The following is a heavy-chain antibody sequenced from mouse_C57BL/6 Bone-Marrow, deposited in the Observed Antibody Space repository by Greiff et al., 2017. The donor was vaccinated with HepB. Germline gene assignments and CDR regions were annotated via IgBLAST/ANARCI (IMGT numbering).Heavy chain of an antibody. J-gene: IGHJ4*01. V-gene: IGHV7-3*01. CDR1: GFTFTDYY. D-gene: IGHD2-4*01. Sequence: EVNLVESGGGLVQPGGSLSLSCAASGFTFTDYYMSWVRQPPGKALEWLGFIRNKANGYTTEYSASVKGRFTISRDNSQSILYLQMNALRAEDSATYYCARDSYDYDRRYYAMDYWGQGTSVTVSS. CDR3: ARDSYDYDRRYYAMDY. CDR2: IRNKANGYTT.